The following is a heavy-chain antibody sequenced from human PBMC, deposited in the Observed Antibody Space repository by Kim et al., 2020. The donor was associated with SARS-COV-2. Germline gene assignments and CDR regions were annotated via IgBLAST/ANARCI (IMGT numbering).Heavy chain of an antibody. Sequence: SETLSLTCTVSGGSISSGSYYSSWIRQPAGKGLEWIGRIYTSGSTNYNPSLKSRVTISVDTSKNQFSLKLSSVTAADTAVYYCARDRGMVRGVDAFDIWGQGTMVTVSS. J-gene: IGHJ3*02. V-gene: IGHV4-61*02. CDR3: ARDRGMVRGVDAFDI. CDR1: GGSISSGSYY. D-gene: IGHD3-10*01. CDR2: IYTSGST.